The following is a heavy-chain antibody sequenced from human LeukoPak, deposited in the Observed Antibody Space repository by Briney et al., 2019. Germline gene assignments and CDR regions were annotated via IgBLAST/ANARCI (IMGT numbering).Heavy chain of an antibody. CDR2: IYYSGST. CDR1: GGSISSYY. Sequence: SETLSLTCTVSGGSISSYYWSWIRQPPGKGLEWIGYIYYSGSTNYNPSLKSRVTISVDTSKNQFSLKLSSVTAADTAVYYCATSNWNYEWYYFDYWGQGTLVTVSS. J-gene: IGHJ4*02. V-gene: IGHV4-59*12. CDR3: ATSNWNYEWYYFDY. D-gene: IGHD1-7*01.